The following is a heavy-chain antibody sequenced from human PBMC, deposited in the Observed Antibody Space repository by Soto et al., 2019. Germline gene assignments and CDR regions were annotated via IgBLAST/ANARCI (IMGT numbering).Heavy chain of an antibody. CDR1: GFTFTRSA. CDR3: AATNYDSSGYPYNYFDY. CDR2: IVVGSGNT. Sequence: ASVTVSCQASGFTFTRSAVQWVRQARGQRLEWIGWIVVGSGNTNYAQKFQERVTITRDMSTSTAYMELSSLRSEDTAVYYCAATNYDSSGYPYNYFDYWGQGTQVTVSS. V-gene: IGHV1-58*01. D-gene: IGHD3-22*01. J-gene: IGHJ4*02.